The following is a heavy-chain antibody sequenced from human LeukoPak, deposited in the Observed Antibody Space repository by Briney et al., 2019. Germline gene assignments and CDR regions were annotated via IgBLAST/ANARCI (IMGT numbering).Heavy chain of an antibody. CDR3: ARVKSTERQWLTFDY. CDR2: IIPIFGTA. CDR1: RGTFSSYA. V-gene: IGHV1-69*13. D-gene: IGHD6-19*01. J-gene: IGHJ4*02. Sequence: ASVKVSCKASRGTFSSYASSWVRQAPGQGLEWMGGIIPIFGTANYAQKFQGRVTITADESTSTAYMELSSLRSEDTAVYYCARVKSTERQWLTFDYWGQGTLVTVSS.